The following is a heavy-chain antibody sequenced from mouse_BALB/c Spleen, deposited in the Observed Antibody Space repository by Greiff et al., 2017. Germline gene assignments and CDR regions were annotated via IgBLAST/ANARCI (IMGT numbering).Heavy chain of an antibody. J-gene: IGHJ1*01. CDR2: INPSTGYT. CDR1: GYTFTSYW. V-gene: IGHV1-7*01. D-gene: IGHD2-3*01. Sequence: LQESGAELAKPGASVKMSCKASGYTFTSYWMHWVKQRPGQGLEWIGYINPSTGYTEYNQKFKDKATLTADKSSSTAYMQLSSLTSEDSAVYYCARRRLIYDGYSWYFDVWGAGTTVTVSS. CDR3: ARRRLIYDGYSWYFDV.